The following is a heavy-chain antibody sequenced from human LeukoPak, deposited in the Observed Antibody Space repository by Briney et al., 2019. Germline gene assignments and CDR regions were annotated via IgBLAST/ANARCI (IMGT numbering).Heavy chain of an antibody. D-gene: IGHD6-13*01. J-gene: IGHJ4*02. CDR3: ATTSIAAAVPGCFDY. Sequence: GGSLRLSCAASGFTYSNAWMSWVRQAPGKGLEWVGRIKSKTDGGTTDYAAPVKGRFTISRDDSKNTLYLQMNSLRAEDTAVYYCATTSIAAAVPGCFDYWGQGTLVTVFS. CDR1: GFTYSNAW. V-gene: IGHV3-15*01. CDR2: IKSKTDGGTT.